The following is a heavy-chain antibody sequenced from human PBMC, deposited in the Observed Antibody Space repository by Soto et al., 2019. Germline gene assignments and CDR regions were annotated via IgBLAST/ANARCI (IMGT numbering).Heavy chain of an antibody. Sequence: SETLSLTCTVSGDSISSGGYSWNWIRQPPGKGLEWIGYIYHSGGTDYNPSLKSRVTITVDSSNNQFSLKLSSVTAADTAVYYCARNGDCTRPGCIVGWFDPWGPGTLVT. CDR1: GDSISSGGYS. CDR3: ARNGDCTRPGCIVGWFDP. CDR2: IYHSGGT. J-gene: IGHJ5*02. D-gene: IGHD2-8*01. V-gene: IGHV4-30-2*01.